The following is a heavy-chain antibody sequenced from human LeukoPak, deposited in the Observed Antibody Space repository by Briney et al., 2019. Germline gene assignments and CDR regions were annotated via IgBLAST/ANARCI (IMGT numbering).Heavy chain of an antibody. CDR1: GGSISSDGYY. D-gene: IGHD6-13*01. CDR3: ARGTGGAAAADFDP. CDR2: IYYTGST. J-gene: IGHJ5*02. V-gene: IGHV4-31*03. Sequence: PSETLSLTCTVSGGSISSDGYYWSWIRQHPGKGLEWIGAIYYTGSTYYNPSLKSRATISVDTSENHFSLKLTSVTAADTAVYYCARGTGGAAAADFDPWGQGTLVTVSS.